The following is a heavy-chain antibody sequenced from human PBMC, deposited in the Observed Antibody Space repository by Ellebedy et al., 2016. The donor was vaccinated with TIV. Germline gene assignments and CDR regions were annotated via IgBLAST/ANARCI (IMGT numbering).Heavy chain of an antibody. Sequence: AASVKVSCKASGYTFTSYDINWVRQATGQGLEWMGWMNPNSGNTGYAQKFQGRVTMTRNTSISTAYMELSSLRSGDTAVYYCAGSWAATIRPGFDYWGQGTLVTVSS. CDR2: MNPNSGNT. CDR3: AGSWAATIRPGFDY. CDR1: GYTFTSYD. J-gene: IGHJ4*02. V-gene: IGHV1-8*01. D-gene: IGHD5-24*01.